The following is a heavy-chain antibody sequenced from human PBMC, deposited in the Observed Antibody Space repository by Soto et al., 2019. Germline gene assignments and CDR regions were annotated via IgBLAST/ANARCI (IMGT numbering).Heavy chain of an antibody. V-gene: IGHV3-33*01. D-gene: IGHD6-13*01. J-gene: IGHJ6*02. CDR1: GFTFSSYG. Sequence: GGSLRLSCAASGFTFSSYGMHWVRQAPGKGLEWVAVIWYDGSNKYYADSVKGRFTISRDNSKNTLYLQMNSLRAEDTAVYYCARVRQQLVYYYYGMDVWGQGTTVTVSS. CDR2: IWYDGSNK. CDR3: ARVRQQLVYYYYGMDV.